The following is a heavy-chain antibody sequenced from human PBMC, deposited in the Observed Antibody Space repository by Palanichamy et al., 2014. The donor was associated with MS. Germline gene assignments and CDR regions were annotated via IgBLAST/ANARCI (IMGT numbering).Heavy chain of an antibody. CDR3: AKEDSEALDY. D-gene: IGHD2-15*01. V-gene: IGHV3-21*01. CDR2: ISGSSTYI. CDR1: GFTFSTYS. Sequence: EVQLVEVWGRPWSSLGGPVRLSCAASGFTFSTYSMNWVRQAPGKRLEWVSSISGSSTYIYHADSVKGRFTISRDNAKNSLYLQMNSLRAEDTAVYYCAKEDSEALDYWGQGTLVTVSS. J-gene: IGHJ4*02.